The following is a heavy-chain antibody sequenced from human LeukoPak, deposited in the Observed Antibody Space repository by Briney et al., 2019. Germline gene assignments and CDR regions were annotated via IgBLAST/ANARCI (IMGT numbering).Heavy chain of an antibody. D-gene: IGHD1-1*01. CDR3: AKEATDSATIDY. J-gene: IGHJ4*02. CDR2: ISWDGGST. CDR1: GFTFSSYG. Sequence: PGGSLRLSCAASGFTFSSYGMHWVRQAPGKGLEWVSLISWDGGSTYYADSVKGRFTISRDNSRNSLYLQMNSLRAEDTALYYCAKEATDSATIDYWGQGTLVTVSS. V-gene: IGHV3-43D*04.